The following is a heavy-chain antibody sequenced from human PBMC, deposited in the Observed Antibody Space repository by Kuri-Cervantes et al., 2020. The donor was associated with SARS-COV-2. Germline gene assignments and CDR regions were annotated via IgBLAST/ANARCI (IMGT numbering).Heavy chain of an antibody. CDR3: ARDPHITLIRGAYFDL. CDR1: GFTFSTYS. CDR2: ISSGSSTI. Sequence: LSLTCAASGFTFSTYSMNWVRQAPGKGLEWVSYISSGSSTIYYADSVKGRFTISRDNARNSLYLQMNSLRAGDTAVYYCARDPHITLIRGAYFDLWGRGTLITVSS. V-gene: IGHV3-48*01. D-gene: IGHD3-10*01. J-gene: IGHJ2*01.